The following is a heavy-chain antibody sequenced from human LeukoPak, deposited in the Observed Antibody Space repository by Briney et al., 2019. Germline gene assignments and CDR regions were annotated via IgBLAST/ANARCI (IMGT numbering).Heavy chain of an antibody. J-gene: IGHJ4*02. CDR2: IYHSGST. CDR3: ARGIPQDGIYSSSPEVGLRYFDY. Sequence: PSETLSLTCTVSGYSVSRGYYWGWIRQPPGKGLEWIGSIYHSGSTYYNPSLESRVTISLDTSKNQFSLKLSSVTAADTAVYYCARGIPQDGIYSSSPEVGLRYFDYWGQGTLVTVSS. CDR1: GYSVSRGYY. D-gene: IGHD6-6*01. V-gene: IGHV4-38-2*02.